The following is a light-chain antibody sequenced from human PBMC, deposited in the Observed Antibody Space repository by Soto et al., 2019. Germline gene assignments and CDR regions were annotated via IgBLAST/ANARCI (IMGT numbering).Light chain of an antibody. CDR1: SSDVGGYNY. Sequence: QSALTQPASVSGSPGQSITISCTGTSSDVGGYNYVSWYQQHPGKAPKFIIYDVSNRPSGVSDRFSGSKSGNTASLTISGLQPEDEADYYCSSYSSSSTRVFGTGTKVTVL. J-gene: IGLJ1*01. V-gene: IGLV2-14*01. CDR3: SSYSSSSTRV. CDR2: DVS.